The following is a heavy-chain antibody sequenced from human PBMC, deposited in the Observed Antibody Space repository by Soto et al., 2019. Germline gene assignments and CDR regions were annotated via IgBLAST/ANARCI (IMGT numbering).Heavy chain of an antibody. CDR1: GGTFSTDS. J-gene: IGHJ6*02. V-gene: IGHV1-69*12. CDR2: IIPMFGTA. Sequence: QVQLVQSGAEVKKPGSSVKVSCKASGGTFSTDSISWVRQAPGQGLEWMGGIIPMFGTANNAQKFQGRVTMTADESTSTAYMELSSLRSEDTAVYFCASEIDGYYCMDVWGQGTTVTVAS. CDR3: ASEIDGYYCMDV.